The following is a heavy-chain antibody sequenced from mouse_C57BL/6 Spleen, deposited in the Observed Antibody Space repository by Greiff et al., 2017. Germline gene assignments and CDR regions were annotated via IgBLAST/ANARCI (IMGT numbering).Heavy chain of an antibody. D-gene: IGHD1-1*01. J-gene: IGHJ3*01. CDR2: ISYDGSN. Sequence: VQLKESGPGLVKPSQSLSLTCSVTGYSITSGYYWNWIRQFPGNKLEWMGYISYDGSNNYNPSLKNRISITRDTSKNQFFLKLNSVTTEDTATYYCARDYYGSSYVWFAYWGQGTLVTVSA. V-gene: IGHV3-6*01. CDR1: GYSITSGYY. CDR3: ARDYYGSSYVWFAY.